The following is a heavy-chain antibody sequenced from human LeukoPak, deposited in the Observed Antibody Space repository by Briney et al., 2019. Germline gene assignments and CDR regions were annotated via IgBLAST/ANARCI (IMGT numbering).Heavy chain of an antibody. Sequence: SGPTLVNPTQTLTLTCTFSGFSLSTSGVGVGWIRRPPGKALEWLALVYWNDDKRYSPSLKSRLTITKDTSKNQVVLTMTNMDPVDTATYYCAHIPTVTTFDYWGQGTLVTVSS. CDR1: GFSLSTSGVG. V-gene: IGHV2-5*01. D-gene: IGHD4-17*01. CDR2: VYWNDDK. CDR3: AHIPTVTTFDY. J-gene: IGHJ4*02.